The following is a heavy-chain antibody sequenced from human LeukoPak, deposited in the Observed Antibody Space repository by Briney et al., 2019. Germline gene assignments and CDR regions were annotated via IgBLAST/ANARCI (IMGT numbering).Heavy chain of an antibody. Sequence: GGSLRLSCAASGFTFSSYGMHWVRQAPGKGLEWVAVISYDGSNKYYADSVKGRFTISRDNSKNTLYLQMNSLRAEDTAVYYCARDPDYGGPTGGFDYWGQGTLVTVSS. CDR1: GFTFSSYG. CDR3: ARDPDYGGPTGGFDY. V-gene: IGHV3-30*19. CDR2: ISYDGSNK. J-gene: IGHJ4*02. D-gene: IGHD4-23*01.